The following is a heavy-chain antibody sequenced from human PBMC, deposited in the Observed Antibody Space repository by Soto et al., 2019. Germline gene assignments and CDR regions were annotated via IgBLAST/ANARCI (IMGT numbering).Heavy chain of an antibody. Sequence: EVQLVESGGGLVQPGGSLRLSCAASGFMFSSFAMNWVRQAPGKGLEWVSYISSTGTTTYYADSVKGRFTISRDNAKNSLYLQMNSLRDEDTVVYYCARDYYYDSSGYPANWGQGTLVTVSS. D-gene: IGHD3-22*01. J-gene: IGHJ4*02. CDR1: GFMFSSFA. CDR2: ISSTGTTT. V-gene: IGHV3-48*02. CDR3: ARDYYYDSSGYPAN.